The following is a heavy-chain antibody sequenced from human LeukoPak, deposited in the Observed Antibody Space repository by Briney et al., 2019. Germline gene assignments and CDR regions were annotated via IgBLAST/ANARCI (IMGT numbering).Heavy chain of an antibody. CDR3: AKGGGYYYDSSGPFGY. CDR2: IYYSGST. Sequence: PSETLSLTCTVSGGSLSSYYWSWIRQPPGKGLEWIGYIYYSGSTNYNPSLKSRVTISVDTSKNQFSLKLSSVTAADTAVYYCAKGGGYYYDSSGPFGYWGQGTLVTVSS. J-gene: IGHJ4*02. D-gene: IGHD3-22*01. V-gene: IGHV4-59*01. CDR1: GGSLSSYY.